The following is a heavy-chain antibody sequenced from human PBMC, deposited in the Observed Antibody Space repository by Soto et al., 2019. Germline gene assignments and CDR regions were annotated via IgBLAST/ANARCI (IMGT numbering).Heavy chain of an antibody. CDR3: SRESVPARGNNHCPP. CDR1: GGTVASRHW. J-gene: IGHJ5*02. Sequence: SATLCVTCGVSGGTVASRHWWGWVRQSPGRGLEWIGNVYHTGDTNFNPSLQSRVTFSVDQSNNQFSLRLTSVTAADTAVYFWSRESVPARGNNHCPPWAPGTHVTV. V-gene: IGHV4-4*02. D-gene: IGHD3-10*01. CDR2: VYHTGDT.